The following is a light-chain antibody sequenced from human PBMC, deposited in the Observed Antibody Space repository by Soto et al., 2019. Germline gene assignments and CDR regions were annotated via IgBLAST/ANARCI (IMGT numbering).Light chain of an antibody. CDR3: ETWDSNTRV. CDR1: SGHSSYI. Sequence: QSVLTQSSSASAYLGSSVKLTCTLSSGHSSYIIAWHQQQPGKAPRYLMKLEGSGSYNKGSGVPDRFSGSSSGADRYLTISNHQFEDEADYYCETWDSNTRVFGGGTKLTVL. J-gene: IGLJ3*02. CDR2: LEGSGSY. V-gene: IGLV4-60*02.